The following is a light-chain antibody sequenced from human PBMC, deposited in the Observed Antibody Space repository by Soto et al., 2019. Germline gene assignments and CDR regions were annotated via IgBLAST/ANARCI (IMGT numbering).Light chain of an antibody. CDR2: EVT. CDR1: SSDIGGYNS. Sequence: QSALTQPASVSGSPGQSITISCTGTSSDIGGYNSVSWYQQHPGRAPRLIIYEVTNRPSGVSNRFSASKSGNTASLTISGLQAEDEADYSCTSYTPTVPLGSAFGPGTKFTVL. V-gene: IGLV2-14*01. J-gene: IGLJ1*01. CDR3: TSYTPTVPLGSA.